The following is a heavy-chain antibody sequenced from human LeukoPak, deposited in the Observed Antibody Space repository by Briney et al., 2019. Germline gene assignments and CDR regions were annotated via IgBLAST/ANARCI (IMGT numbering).Heavy chain of an antibody. CDR2: ISAYNGNT. Sequence: ASVKVSCKASGYTFTSYGISWVRQAPGQGLEWMGWISAYNGNTNYAQKLQGRVTMTTDTSTSTAYMELRSLRSDDTAVYYCARAPWRIAVVGTQSPLDYWGQGTLVTVSS. CDR1: GYTFTSYG. D-gene: IGHD6-19*01. J-gene: IGHJ4*02. CDR3: ARAPWRIAVVGTQSPLDY. V-gene: IGHV1-18*01.